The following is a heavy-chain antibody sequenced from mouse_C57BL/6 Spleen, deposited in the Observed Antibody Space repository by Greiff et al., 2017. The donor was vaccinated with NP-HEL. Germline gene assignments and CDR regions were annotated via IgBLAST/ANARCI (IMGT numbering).Heavy chain of an antibody. CDR2: IWTGGGT. Sequence: VKVVESGPGLVAPSQSLSITCTVSGFSLTRYAISWVRQPPGKGLEWLGVIWTGGGTNYNSALKSRLSISKDNSKSQVFLKMNSLQTDDTARYYCARNWEKGGYYFDYWGEGTTLTVSS. D-gene: IGHD4-1*01. J-gene: IGHJ2*01. CDR3: ARNWEKGGYYFDY. CDR1: GFSLTRYA. V-gene: IGHV2-9-1*01.